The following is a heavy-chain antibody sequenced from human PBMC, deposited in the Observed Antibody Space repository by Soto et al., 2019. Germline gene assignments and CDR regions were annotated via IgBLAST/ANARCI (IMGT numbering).Heavy chain of an antibody. D-gene: IGHD1-26*01. Sequence: EVQLVESGGGLVQPGGSLSLSCAASGFTLSSYSMNWVRQAPGKGLEWVSYITGSSRAIYYADSVKGRFTISRDNAKNSLYLQLNSLRADDTAVYYCARGWRIVGDAFVIWGQGTMVTVSS. CDR1: GFTLSSYS. CDR3: ARGWRIVGDAFVI. V-gene: IGHV3-48*01. CDR2: ITGSSRAI. J-gene: IGHJ3*02.